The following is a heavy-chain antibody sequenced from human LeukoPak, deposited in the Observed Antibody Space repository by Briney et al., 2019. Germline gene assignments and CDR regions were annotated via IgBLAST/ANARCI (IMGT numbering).Heavy chain of an antibody. J-gene: IGHJ4*02. CDR3: ARDVIYASEIYSYGDS. CDR2: ISSSSSYI. CDR1: GFTFSSYS. Sequence: PGGSLRLSCAASGFTFSSYSMNWVRQAPGKGLEWVSSISSSSSYIYYADSVKDRFTISRDNARNTVYLQMDSLRAEDTAVYYCARDVIYASEIYSYGDSLGQGTLVTVSS. D-gene: IGHD3-10*01. V-gene: IGHV3-21*01.